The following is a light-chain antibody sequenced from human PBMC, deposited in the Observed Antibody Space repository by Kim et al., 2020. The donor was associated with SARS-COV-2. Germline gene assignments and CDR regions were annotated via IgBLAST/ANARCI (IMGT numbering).Light chain of an antibody. CDR1: QSVSGN. CDR2: GAS. V-gene: IGKV3D-15*01. J-gene: IGKJ3*01. CDR3: QQYSDWPFT. Sequence: VSPGDRATLSCRASQSVSGNLAWFQHRPGQAPRVLIYGASTRATGIPARFSGSGSGTQFTLTISSLQSEDFADYYCQQYSDWPFTFGPGTKVDIK.